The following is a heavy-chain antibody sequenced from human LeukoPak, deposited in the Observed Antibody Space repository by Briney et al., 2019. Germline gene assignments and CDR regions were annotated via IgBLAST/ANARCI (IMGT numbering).Heavy chain of an antibody. Sequence: PGGSLRLSCAASGFTVSSNFMSWVRQAPGKGLQWVSIIYSGGSTDYADSVRGRFSVSRDSSKNTLSLQMSSLRADDTAVYYCARGSGSGWPLDFWGQGTLVTVSS. CDR3: ARGSGSGWPLDF. CDR1: GFTVSSNF. CDR2: IYSGGST. D-gene: IGHD6-19*01. V-gene: IGHV3-53*01. J-gene: IGHJ4*02.